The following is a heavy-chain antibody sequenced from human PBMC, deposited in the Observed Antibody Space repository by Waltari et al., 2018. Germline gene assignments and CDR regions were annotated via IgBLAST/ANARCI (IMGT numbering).Heavy chain of an antibody. J-gene: IGHJ4*02. CDR3: ATYCPVATLDS. D-gene: IGHD2-15*01. CDR2: VNGDGMET. Sequence: EVQLEESGGGLVQPGGSLRLSCAVSGFTFSSNWMSWVRQAPGEGWELLASVNGDGMETYYVDSVKGRFTLFRYNTGTSLFLEMVGLRADDTAVYYCATYCPVATLDSWGQGTLVTVSS. V-gene: IGHV3-7*03. CDR1: GFTFSSNW.